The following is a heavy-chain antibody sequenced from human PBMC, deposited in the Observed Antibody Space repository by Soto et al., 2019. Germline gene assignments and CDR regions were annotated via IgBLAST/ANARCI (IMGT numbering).Heavy chain of an antibody. V-gene: IGHV3-23*01. CDR3: ASEGFRDTHITTPSAY. Sequence: EVQLLESGGGLVQPGGSLRLSCAASGFAFSLYAVSWVRQAPGQGLEWVSGISASGGHSRYADSVRGRFTISRDNSKKKLDLKMHSLIVDDTAVYYCASEGFRDTHITTPSAYWGQGTLVTVSS. J-gene: IGHJ4*02. D-gene: IGHD1-20*01. CDR1: GFAFSLYA. CDR2: ISASGGHS.